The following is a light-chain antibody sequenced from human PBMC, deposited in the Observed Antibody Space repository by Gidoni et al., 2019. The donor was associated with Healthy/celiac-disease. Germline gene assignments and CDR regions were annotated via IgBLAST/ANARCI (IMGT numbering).Light chain of an antibody. CDR2: GAS. J-gene: IGKJ4*01. Sequence: IVLTQSPGTLSLSSGERATLSCRASQSVSSSYLAWYQQKPGQAPRLLIYGASSRATGIPDRFSGSGSGTDFTLTISRLEPEDFAVYYCQQYGSSRTFGGGTKVEIK. V-gene: IGKV3-20*01. CDR1: QSVSSSY. CDR3: QQYGSSRT.